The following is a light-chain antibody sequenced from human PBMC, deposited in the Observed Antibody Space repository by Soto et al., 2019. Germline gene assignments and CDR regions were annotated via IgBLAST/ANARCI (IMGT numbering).Light chain of an antibody. Sequence: QSALAQPASVSGSPGQSITISCTGTSSYVGGYNYVSWYQQHPGRAPKLLIYEVSNRPSGVSNRFSGSKSGNTASLTISGLQAEDEPDYYCSSYITTSTRVFGTGTKVTVL. CDR2: EVS. CDR1: SSYVGGYNY. CDR3: SSYITTSTRV. J-gene: IGLJ1*01. V-gene: IGLV2-14*01.